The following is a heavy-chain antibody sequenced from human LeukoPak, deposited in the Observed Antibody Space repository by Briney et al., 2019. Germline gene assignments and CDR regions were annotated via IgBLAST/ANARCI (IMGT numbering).Heavy chain of an antibody. CDR2: IYYSGST. V-gene: IGHV4-39*01. D-gene: IGHD6-6*01. J-gene: IGHJ4*02. CDR3: ARQHSSSRDY. Sequence: PSETLSLTCTVSGGSISSSSYYWGWIRQPPGKGLEWIGSIYYSGSTYYNPSLKSRVTISVDTSKNQFSLKLSSVTAADTAVYYCARQHSSSRDYWGQVTLVTVSS. CDR1: GGSISSSSYY.